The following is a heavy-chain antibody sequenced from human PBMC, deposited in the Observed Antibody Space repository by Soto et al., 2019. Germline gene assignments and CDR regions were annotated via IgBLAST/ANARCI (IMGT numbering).Heavy chain of an antibody. CDR3: TRLKDWNYYYYGMDV. CDR2: IRSKAYGGTT. J-gene: IGHJ6*02. Sequence: PGGSLRLSCTASGFTFGDYAMSWVRQAPGKGLEWVGFIRSKAYGGTTEYAASVKGRFTISRDDSKSIAYLQMNSLKTEDTAVYYCTRLKDWNYYYYGMDVWGQGTTVTVSS. CDR1: GFTFGDYA. D-gene: IGHD1-1*01. V-gene: IGHV3-49*04.